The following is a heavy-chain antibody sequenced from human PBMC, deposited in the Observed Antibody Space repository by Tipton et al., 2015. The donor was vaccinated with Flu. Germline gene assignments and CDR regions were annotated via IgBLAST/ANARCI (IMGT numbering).Heavy chain of an antibody. CDR1: GFTFSSYA. J-gene: IGHJ6*03. V-gene: IGHV3-23*01. Sequence: SLRLSCAASGFTFSSYAMSWVRQAPGKGLEWVSAISGSGGSTYYADSVKGRFTISRDNSKNTLYLQMNSLRAEDTAVYYCAKEGGDHCSSTSCYSWYYYYMDVWGKGTTVTVSS. CDR2: ISGSGGST. CDR3: AKEGGDHCSSTSCYSWYYYYMDV. D-gene: IGHD2-2*02.